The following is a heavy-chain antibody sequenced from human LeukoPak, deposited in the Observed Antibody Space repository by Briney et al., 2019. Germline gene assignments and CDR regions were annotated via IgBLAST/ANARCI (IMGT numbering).Heavy chain of an antibody. Sequence: GGPRNLSCAPSEFTSSSYGIPGARKAPAKGLEWLQFIRNDGSNKYYADSVKGRFTISRDNSKNTLYLQMNSLRAEDTAVYYCAKKRGYDFWSGYYLFDYWGQGTLVTVSS. V-gene: IGHV3-30*02. D-gene: IGHD3-3*01. CDR2: IRNDGSNK. CDR3: AKKRGYDFWSGYYLFDY. CDR1: EFTSSSYG. J-gene: IGHJ4*02.